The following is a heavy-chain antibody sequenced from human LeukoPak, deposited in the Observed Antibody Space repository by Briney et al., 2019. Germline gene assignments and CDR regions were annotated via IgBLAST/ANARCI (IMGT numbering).Heavy chain of an antibody. CDR1: GFTLSDYY. D-gene: IGHD1-26*01. Sequence: PGGSLRLSCAASGFTLSDYYMSWIRQAPGKGLEWVSYISSSGSTIYYADSVKGRFTISRDNAKNSLYLQMNSLRAEDTAVYYCARRGVQWERSFDPWGQGTLVTVSS. CDR3: ARRGVQWERSFDP. V-gene: IGHV3-11*01. J-gene: IGHJ5*02. CDR2: ISSSGSTI.